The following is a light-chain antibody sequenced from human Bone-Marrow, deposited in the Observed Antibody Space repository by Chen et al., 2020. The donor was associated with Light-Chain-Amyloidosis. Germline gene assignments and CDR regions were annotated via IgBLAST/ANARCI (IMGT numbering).Light chain of an antibody. CDR2: ENN. J-gene: IGLJ3*02. Sequence: QSVLTQPPSVSAAPGQKVTISCSGSNSNIGNNYVSWYQQLPETSPKLLIYENNKRPSEIPDRCSVSKSGTSDTRVVAGLQTGDEADYYCATWDSSLTVWMFGGGTKLNVL. CDR3: ATWDSSLTVWM. CDR1: NSNIGNNY. V-gene: IGLV1-51*02.